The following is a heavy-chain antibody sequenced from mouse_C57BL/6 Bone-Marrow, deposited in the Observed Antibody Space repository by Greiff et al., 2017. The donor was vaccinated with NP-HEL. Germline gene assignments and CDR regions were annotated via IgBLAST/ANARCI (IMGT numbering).Heavy chain of an antibody. V-gene: IGHV1-20*01. CDR2: INPYNGDT. D-gene: IGHD1-1*01. CDR1: GYSFTGYF. J-gene: IGHJ1*03. CDR3: AIGAYYYGSSYGYFDV. Sequence: VQLQQSGPELVKPGDSVKISCKASGYSFTGYFMNWVMQSHGKSLEWIGRINPYNGDTFYNQKFKGKATLPVDKASSTAHMELRSLTSEDSAVYYCAIGAYYYGSSYGYFDVWGTGTTVTVSS.